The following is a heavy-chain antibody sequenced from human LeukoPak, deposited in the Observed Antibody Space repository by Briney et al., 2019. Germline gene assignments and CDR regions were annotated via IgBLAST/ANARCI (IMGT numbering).Heavy chain of an antibody. Sequence: GGSLRLSCAASGFTFSSYEMNWVRQAPGKGLEWVSYISSSGSTIYYADSVKGRFTIPRDNAKNSLYLQMNSLRAEDTAVYYCASGAVALTYWGQGTLVTVSS. CDR1: GFTFSSYE. CDR2: ISSSGSTI. D-gene: IGHD6-19*01. J-gene: IGHJ4*02. CDR3: ASGAVALTY. V-gene: IGHV3-48*03.